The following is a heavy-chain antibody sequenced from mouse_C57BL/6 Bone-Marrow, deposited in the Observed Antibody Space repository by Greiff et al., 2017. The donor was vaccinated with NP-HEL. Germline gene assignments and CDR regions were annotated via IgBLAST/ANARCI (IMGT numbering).Heavy chain of an antibody. CDR3: ARSLYYYGSSYGFAY. V-gene: IGHV1-82*01. CDR2: IYPGDGDT. CDR1: GYAFSSSW. J-gene: IGHJ3*01. Sequence: VKLQESGPELVKPGASVKISCKASGYAFSSSWMNWVKQRPGKGLEWIGRIYPGDGDTNYNGKFKGKATLTADKSSSTAYMQLSSLTSEDSAVYFCARSLYYYGSSYGFAYWGQGTLVTVSA. D-gene: IGHD1-1*01.